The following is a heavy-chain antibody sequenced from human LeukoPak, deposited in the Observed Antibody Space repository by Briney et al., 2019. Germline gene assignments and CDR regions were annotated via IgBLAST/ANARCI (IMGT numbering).Heavy chain of an antibody. V-gene: IGHV3-33*01. CDR2: IWFDGIRK. D-gene: IGHD3-22*01. Sequence: PGRSLRLSCAASGFXFSSYGIHWVRQVPGKGLEWVAPIWFDGIRKYYADSVKGRLTISRDNSKNTLYLQMNSLRAEDTAVYYCARDLEDSSPFGAFDMWGQGTMVTVSS. CDR3: ARDLEDSSPFGAFDM. J-gene: IGHJ3*02. CDR1: GFXFSSYG.